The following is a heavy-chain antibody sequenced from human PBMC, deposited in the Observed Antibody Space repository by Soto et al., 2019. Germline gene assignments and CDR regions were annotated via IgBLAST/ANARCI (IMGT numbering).Heavy chain of an antibody. D-gene: IGHD3-16*01. J-gene: IGHJ1*01. CDR2: VYPGDSDT. CDR3: ARGLNWNYIMNWLET. Sequence: PGESLQISCRTSGYSFPTYWIAWVRQRPGKGLEWMGAVYPGDSDTKYSPSFQGHVTISADRSIGTAFLQWSSLNASDTAMYYCARGLNWNYIMNWLETWGKGTLVTVSS. CDR1: GYSFPTYW. V-gene: IGHV5-51*01.